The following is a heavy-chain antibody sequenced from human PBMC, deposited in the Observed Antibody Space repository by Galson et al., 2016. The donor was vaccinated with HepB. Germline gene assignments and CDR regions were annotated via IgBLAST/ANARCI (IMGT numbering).Heavy chain of an antibody. CDR1: GGSISDYY. D-gene: IGHD1-1*01. V-gene: IGHV4-59*08. CDR2: VYNAGRT. Sequence: ETLSLTCTVSGGSISDYYWSWIRQPPGKGLEWIGYVYNAGRTNYSPSLKTRVTISVDTSKNQFSLKLSSVTAADTAVYFCVRHGLTYMDTTDYDYWGQGTLVTVSS. CDR3: VRHGLTYMDTTDYDY. J-gene: IGHJ4*02.